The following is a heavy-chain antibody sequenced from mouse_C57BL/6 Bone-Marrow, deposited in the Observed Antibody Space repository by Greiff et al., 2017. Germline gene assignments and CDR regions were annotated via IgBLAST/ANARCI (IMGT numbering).Heavy chain of an antibody. J-gene: IGHJ3*01. CDR1: GYTFTSYW. D-gene: IGHD3-2*02. CDR2: IYPGSGST. CDR3: ARVRQLRLCGWFAY. V-gene: IGHV1-55*01. Sequence: LQPGAELVKPGASVKMSCKASGYTFTSYWITWVKQRPGQGLEWIGDIYPGSGSTNYNEKFKSKATLTVDTSSSTAYMQRSSLTSEDSAVYYCARVRQLRLCGWFAYWGQGTLVTVSA.